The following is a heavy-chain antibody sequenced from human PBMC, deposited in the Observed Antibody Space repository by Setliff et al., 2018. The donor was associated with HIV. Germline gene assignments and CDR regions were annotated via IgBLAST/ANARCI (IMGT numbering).Heavy chain of an antibody. Sequence: SSETLSLTCTVSGGSINNYFWSWIRQPPGRGLEWIGFIYYTGNTSYNPSLQSRVTFSVDRSNNRLSLTLRSVSAADTAVYYCARAGDNTDYPSAFDYWGQGTMVT. D-gene: IGHD2-21*01. CDR2: IYYTGNT. CDR3: ARAGDNTDYPSAFDY. V-gene: IGHV4-59*01. J-gene: IGHJ3*01. CDR1: GGSINNYF.